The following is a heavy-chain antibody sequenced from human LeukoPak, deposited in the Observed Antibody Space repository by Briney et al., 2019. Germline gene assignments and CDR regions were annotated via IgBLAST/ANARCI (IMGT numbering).Heavy chain of an antibody. Sequence: ASVKVSCKASGYTFTSYYMHWVRQAPGQGLEWMGIINPSGGSTSYAQKFQGRVTMTRDMSTSTVYMELSSLRSEDTAVYYCARGPRMIRGRPYYFDYWGQGTLVTVSS. V-gene: IGHV1-46*01. CDR1: GYTFTSYY. D-gene: IGHD3-22*01. CDR2: INPSGGST. CDR3: ARGPRMIRGRPYYFDY. J-gene: IGHJ4*02.